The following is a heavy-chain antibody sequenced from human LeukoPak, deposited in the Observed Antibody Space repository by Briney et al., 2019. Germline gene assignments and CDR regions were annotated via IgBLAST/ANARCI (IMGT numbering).Heavy chain of an antibody. Sequence: ASVKVSCKASGYTFTSYGISWVRQAPGQGLEWMGWISAYNGNTNYAQKLQGRVTMTTGTSTSTAYMELRSLRSDDTAVYYCARGPSTRWNYVGGFDYWGQGTLVTVSS. CDR1: GYTFTSYG. V-gene: IGHV1-18*01. CDR2: ISAYNGNT. CDR3: ARGPSTRWNYVGGFDY. D-gene: IGHD1-7*01. J-gene: IGHJ4*02.